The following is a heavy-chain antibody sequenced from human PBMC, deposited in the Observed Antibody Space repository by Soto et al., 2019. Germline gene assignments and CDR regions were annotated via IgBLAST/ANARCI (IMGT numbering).Heavy chain of an antibody. V-gene: IGHV3-23*01. J-gene: IGHJ4*02. CDR3: AKGSVWGRIWSLFDY. CDR1: GFTFSSYA. D-gene: IGHD3-16*01. Sequence: HPGGSLRLSCAASGFTFSSYAMSWVRQAPGKGLEWVSAISGSGGSTYYADSVKGRFTISRDNSKNTLYLQMNSLRAEDTAVYYCAKGSVWGRIWSLFDYWGQGTLVTVSS. CDR2: ISGSGGST.